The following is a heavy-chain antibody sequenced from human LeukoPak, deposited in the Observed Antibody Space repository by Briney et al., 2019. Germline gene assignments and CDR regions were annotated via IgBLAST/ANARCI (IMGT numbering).Heavy chain of an antibody. D-gene: IGHD3-16*01. J-gene: IGHJ4*02. V-gene: IGHV1-8*01. CDR2: MNPNTGDT. CDR1: GYTFTIFD. Sequence: GASVKVSCKASGYTFTIFDINWVRQAPGQGLEWVGWMNPNTGDTVYAQKFQGRVTMTRDTSISTAYMELSRLRSDDTAVYYCARHLGGDPDYWGQGTLVTVSS. CDR3: ARHLGGDPDY.